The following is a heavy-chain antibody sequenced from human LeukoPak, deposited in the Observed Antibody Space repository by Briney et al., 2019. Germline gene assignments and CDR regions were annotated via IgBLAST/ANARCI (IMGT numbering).Heavy chain of an antibody. CDR2: INHSGST. CDR1: GGSFSGYY. J-gene: IGHJ3*02. V-gene: IGHV4-34*01. CDR3: ARAPRVDYYDRSGYYHFDAFDI. Sequence: PSETLSLTCAVYGGSFSGYYWSWIRQPPGKGLEWIGEINHSGSTNYNPSLKSRVTISVDTSKNQFSLKLSSVTAADTAVYYCARAPRVDYYDRSGYYHFDAFDIWGQGTMVTVSS. D-gene: IGHD3-22*01.